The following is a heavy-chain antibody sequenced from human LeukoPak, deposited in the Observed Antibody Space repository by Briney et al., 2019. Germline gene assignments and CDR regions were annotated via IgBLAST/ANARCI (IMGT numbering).Heavy chain of an antibody. CDR2: ISGSGGST. V-gene: IGHV3-23*01. Sequence: GGSLRLSCAASGFTFSSYGMSWVRQAPGKGLEWVSAISGSGGSTYYADSVKGRFTISRDNSKNTLYLQMNSLRAEDTAVYYCAKEERDYYGSGSYYRHWGQGTLVTVSS. D-gene: IGHD3-10*01. CDR1: GFTFSSYG. J-gene: IGHJ4*02. CDR3: AKEERDYYGSGSYYRH.